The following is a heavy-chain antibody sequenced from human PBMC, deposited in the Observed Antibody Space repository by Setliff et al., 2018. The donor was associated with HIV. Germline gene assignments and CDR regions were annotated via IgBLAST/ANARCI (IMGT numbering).Heavy chain of an antibody. CDR1: GVSVGSGDYY. CDR3: ATRPRIAARPFDY. CDR2: IFHSGDT. V-gene: IGHV4-31*02. D-gene: IGHD6-6*01. Sequence: PTCSVSGVSVGSGDYYWHWIRQHPEKALEWIGYIFHSGDTYYNPSLKSRISMSVDTSKNQFSLELTSLTAADTAVYYCATRPRIAARPFDYWGQGMLVTVSS. J-gene: IGHJ4*02.